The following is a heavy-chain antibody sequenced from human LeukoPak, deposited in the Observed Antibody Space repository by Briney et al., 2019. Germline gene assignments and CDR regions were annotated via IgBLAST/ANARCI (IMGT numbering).Heavy chain of an antibody. J-gene: IGHJ3*02. CDR2: IHPSGST. V-gene: IGHV4-61*02. D-gene: IGHD3-9*01. Sequence: PSETLSLTCTVSGDSSISGSYYWSWIRQPAGKGLEWIGRIHPSGSTNYNPSLKSRVTISVDTSKSQFSLKLSSVTAADTAVYYCARDFDILTPSHAFDIWGQGTMVTVSS. CDR3: ARDFDILTPSHAFDI. CDR1: GDSSISGSYY.